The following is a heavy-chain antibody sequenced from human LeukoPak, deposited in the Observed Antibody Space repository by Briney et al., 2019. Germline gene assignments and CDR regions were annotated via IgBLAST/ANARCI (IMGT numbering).Heavy chain of an antibody. CDR3: ARAKHSSGSYYFDY. D-gene: IGHD1-26*01. V-gene: IGHV1-18*01. CDR2: ISAYNGNT. CDR1: GYTFTSYG. Sequence: ASVKVSCKASGYTFTSYGISWVRQAPGQGLEWMGWISAYNGNTNYAQKLQGRVTMTTDTYTSTAYMELRSLRSDDTAVYYCARAKHSSGSYYFDYWGQGTLVTVSS. J-gene: IGHJ4*02.